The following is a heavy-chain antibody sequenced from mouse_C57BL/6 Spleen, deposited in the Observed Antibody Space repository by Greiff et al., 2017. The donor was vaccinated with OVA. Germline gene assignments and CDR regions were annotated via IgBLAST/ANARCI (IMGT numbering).Heavy chain of an antibody. CDR3: ARHRGTTVVFDY. V-gene: IGHV5-9*01. CDR1: GFTFSSYT. Sequence: EVMLVESGGGLVKPGGSLKLSCAASGFTFSSYTMSWVRQTPEKRLEWVATISGGGGNTYYPDSVKGRFTISRDNAKNTLYLQMSSLRSEDTALYDGARHRGTTVVFDYWGQGTTLTVSS. D-gene: IGHD1-1*01. J-gene: IGHJ2*01. CDR2: ISGGGGNT.